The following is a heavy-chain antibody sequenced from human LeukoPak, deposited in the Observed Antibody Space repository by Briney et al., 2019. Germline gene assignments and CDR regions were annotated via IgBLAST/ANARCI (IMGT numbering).Heavy chain of an antibody. V-gene: IGHV4-39*01. D-gene: IGHD3-22*01. CDR3: ARRAQYYFDSSGYHDAFDI. Sequence: PSETLSLTCTVSGGSISSSSYYWGWIRQPPGKGLEWIGSIYYSGSTYYNPSLKSRVTISVDTSKNQFSLKLSSVTAADTAVYYCARRAQYYFDSSGYHDAFDIWGQGTMVTVSS. J-gene: IGHJ3*02. CDR1: GGSISSSSYY. CDR2: IYYSGST.